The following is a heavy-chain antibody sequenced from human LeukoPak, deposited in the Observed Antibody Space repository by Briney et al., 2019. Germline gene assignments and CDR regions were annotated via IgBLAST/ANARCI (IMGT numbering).Heavy chain of an antibody. D-gene: IGHD3-9*01. CDR1: GYTFTGYY. CDR3: ARGSGDILTGYYYYYYMDV. V-gene: IGHV1-2*02. Sequence: ASVKVSCKASGYTFTGYYMHWVRQAPGQGLEWMGWINPNSGGTNYAQKFQGRVTMTRDTSISTAYMELSRLRSDDTAVCYCARGSGDILTGYYYYYYMDVWGKGTTVTVSS. CDR2: INPNSGGT. J-gene: IGHJ6*03.